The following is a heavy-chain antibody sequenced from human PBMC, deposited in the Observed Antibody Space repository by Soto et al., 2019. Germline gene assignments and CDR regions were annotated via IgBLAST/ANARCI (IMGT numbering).Heavy chain of an antibody. Sequence: QVQLVESGGGVVQPGRSLRLSCAASGFTFSSYGMHWVRQAPGKGLEWVAVISYDGSNKYYADSVKGRFTISRDNSKNTLYLQMNSLRAEDTAVYYCAKEGRTGTPSRADYWGQGTLVTVSS. D-gene: IGHD1-1*01. CDR2: ISYDGSNK. CDR1: GFTFSSYG. CDR3: AKEGRTGTPSRADY. J-gene: IGHJ4*02. V-gene: IGHV3-30*18.